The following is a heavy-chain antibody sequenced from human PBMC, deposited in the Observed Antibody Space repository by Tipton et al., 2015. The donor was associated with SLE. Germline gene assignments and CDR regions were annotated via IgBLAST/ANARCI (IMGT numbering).Heavy chain of an antibody. CDR1: GFIFSNYY. Sequence: LRLSCAASGFIFSNYYWSWIRQSPGKGLEWIGEINHSGSTNHNPSLKSRDTISVDTSKNQFSLKVNSVTAADTAVYYCATSGSLYPFEYWGQGTLVTVSS. D-gene: IGHD1-26*01. V-gene: IGHV4-34*08. J-gene: IGHJ4*02. CDR3: ATSGSLYPFEY. CDR2: INHSGST.